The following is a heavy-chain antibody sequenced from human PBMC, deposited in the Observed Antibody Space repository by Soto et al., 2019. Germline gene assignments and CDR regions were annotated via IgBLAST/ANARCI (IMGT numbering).Heavy chain of an antibody. V-gene: IGHV1-18*01. J-gene: IGHJ4*02. Sequence: ASVQGSWKYSGYTFTSYGISWGRQAPGQGLDWMGWISAYNGNTNYAQKLQGRVTMTTDTSTSTAYMELRSLRSDDTAVYYCARLEGYSYGYGGDAFDYWGQGTLVTVSS. CDR1: GYTFTSYG. CDR3: ARLEGYSYGYGGDAFDY. D-gene: IGHD5-18*01. CDR2: ISAYNGNT.